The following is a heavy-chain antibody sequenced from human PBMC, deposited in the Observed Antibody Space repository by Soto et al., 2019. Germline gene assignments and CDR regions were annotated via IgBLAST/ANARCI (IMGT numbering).Heavy chain of an antibody. CDR1: GFTVWSNY. CDR3: ATEAVTDFDY. Sequence: GSLKLCSVVCGFTVWSNYMSWVRQAPGKGLEWVSLIDSGGNTYYADSVKGRFTISRDNSKNTLYLQMNSLRAEDTAVYYCATEAVTDFDYWGQGTLVTVSS. CDR2: IDSGGNT. V-gene: IGHV3-53*05. J-gene: IGHJ4*02. D-gene: IGHD2-21*02.